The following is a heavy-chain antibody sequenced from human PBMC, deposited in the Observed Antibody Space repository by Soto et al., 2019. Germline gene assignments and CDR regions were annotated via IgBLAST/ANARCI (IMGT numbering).Heavy chain of an antibody. Sequence: EVQLVESGGGLVQPGGSLRLSCAASGFTFSSYDMHWVRQATGKGLEWVSGIGTAGDTYYPGSVKGRFTISRENAKNSLYLQVSSLSAGDTAVYYCARGITMVRGVILDYFDYWGQGTLVTVSS. CDR2: IGTAGDT. CDR3: ARGITMVRGVILDYFDY. D-gene: IGHD3-10*01. V-gene: IGHV3-13*04. CDR1: GFTFSSYD. J-gene: IGHJ4*02.